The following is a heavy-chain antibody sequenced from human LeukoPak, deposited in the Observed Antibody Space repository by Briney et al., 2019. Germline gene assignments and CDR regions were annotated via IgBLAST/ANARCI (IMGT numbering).Heavy chain of an antibody. CDR2: ILYSGST. J-gene: IGHJ3*02. V-gene: IGHV4-59*08. CDR1: GGSAIGHY. CDR3: ARHRSQYIAHDACEI. Sequence: PSETLSLTCTVSGGSAIGHYRRWIRQTPGKGLEWIGYILYSGSTRYNPSLGSRVTISVDTSKDLFSLKLTSVTAADTALYYCARHRSQYIAHDACEICGQGTLVAVSS. D-gene: IGHD2/OR15-2a*01.